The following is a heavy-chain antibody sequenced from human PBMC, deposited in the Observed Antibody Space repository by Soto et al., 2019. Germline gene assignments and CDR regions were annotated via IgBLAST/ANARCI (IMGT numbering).Heavy chain of an antibody. CDR1: GYTSRDYY. D-gene: IGHD3-3*01. CDR2: IDTSGTKI. Sequence: QVQLVESGGDLVKPGGSLRLSCAASGYTSRDYYMIWFRQLPGRGLDGFSYIDTSGTKIYYADSVKGRFTITRDNAKNSLYLEMNSLRDEDTAVYYCASHYDMWSGYLSPVDYWGQGTLVTVSS. CDR3: ASHYDMWSGYLSPVDY. V-gene: IGHV3-11*01. J-gene: IGHJ4*02.